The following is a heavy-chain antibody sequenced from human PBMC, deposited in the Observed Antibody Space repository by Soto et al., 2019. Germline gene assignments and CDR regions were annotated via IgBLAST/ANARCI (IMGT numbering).Heavy chain of an antibody. V-gene: IGHV1-69*01. CDR2: IIPIFGTA. CDR1: GGTFSSYA. D-gene: IGHD3-22*01. J-gene: IGHJ4*02. Sequence: QVQLVLSGAEVKKPGSSVKVSCKASGGTFSSYASSWVRQAPGQGLEWMGGIIPIFGTANYAQKFQGRVTITADESTSTAYMELSSPRSEDTAVYYCAIRGPLNYYDSSGYLDYWGPGTLVTVSS. CDR3: AIRGPLNYYDSSGYLDY.